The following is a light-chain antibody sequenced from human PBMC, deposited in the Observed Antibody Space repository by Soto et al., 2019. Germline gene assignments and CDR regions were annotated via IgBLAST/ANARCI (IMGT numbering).Light chain of an antibody. Sequence: DIQMTQSPSSLSASVGDTVTITCRPSQSISTYLNWYQQKPGKAPNLLIYTTSSLHSGVPSRFSGSGSGTDFTLTISSLQPEDFATYYCQQSYSTPITFCQGTRREFK. CDR3: QQSYSTPIT. V-gene: IGKV1-39*01. CDR1: QSISTY. J-gene: IGKJ5*01. CDR2: TTS.